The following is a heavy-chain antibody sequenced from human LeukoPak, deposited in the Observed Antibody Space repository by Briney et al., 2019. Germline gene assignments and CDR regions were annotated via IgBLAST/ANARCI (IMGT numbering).Heavy chain of an antibody. J-gene: IGHJ4*02. V-gene: IGHV4-61*01. D-gene: IGHD1-7*01. CDR3: ARGAALTELGDY. Sequence: SETLSLTCTVSGGSVSSGSYYWSWIRQPPGKGLEWIGYIYYSGSTNCNPSLKSRVTISVDTSKNQFSLKLSSVTAADTAVYYCARGAALTELGDYWGQGTLVTVSS. CDR1: GGSVSSGSYY. CDR2: IYYSGST.